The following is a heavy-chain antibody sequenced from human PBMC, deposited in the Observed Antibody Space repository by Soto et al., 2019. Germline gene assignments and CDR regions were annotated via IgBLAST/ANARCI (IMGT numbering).Heavy chain of an antibody. CDR2: IIPIFGTA. CDR1: GGTFSSYA. D-gene: IGHD6-19*01. J-gene: IGHJ4*02. V-gene: IGHV1-69*13. Sequence: SVKVSCKASGGTFSSYAISWVRQAPGQGLEWMGGIIPIFGTANYAQKFQGRVTITADESTSTAYMELSSLRSEDTAVYYCARGGSIAVAPGYYFDYWGQGTLVTVSS. CDR3: ARGGSIAVAPGYYFDY.